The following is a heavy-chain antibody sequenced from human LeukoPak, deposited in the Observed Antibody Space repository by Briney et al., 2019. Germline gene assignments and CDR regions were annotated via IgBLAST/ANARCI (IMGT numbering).Heavy chain of an antibody. CDR3: ARGKLMVYAIQNDYYYYMDV. CDR1: GYTFTSYG. V-gene: IGHV1-18*01. J-gene: IGHJ6*03. D-gene: IGHD2-8*01. Sequence: ASVKVSCKASGYTFTSYGINWVRQAPGQGLEWMGWISAYNGNTNYAQKLQGRVTITTDTSTSTAYMELRSLRSDDTAVYYCARGKLMVYAIQNDYYYYMDVRGKGTTVTVSS. CDR2: ISAYNGNT.